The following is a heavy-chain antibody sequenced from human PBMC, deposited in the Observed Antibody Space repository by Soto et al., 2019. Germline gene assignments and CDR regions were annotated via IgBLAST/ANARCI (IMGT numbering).Heavy chain of an antibody. CDR3: ARLGFDFDWLVAEYYGMDV. Sequence: ASVKVSCKASGYTFTSYDINWVRQATGQGLEWMGWMNPNSGNTGYAQKFQGRVTMTRNTSISTAYMELSSLRSEDTAVYYCARLGFDFDWLVAEYYGMDVWGQGTTVTVS. CDR1: GYTFTSYD. D-gene: IGHD3-9*01. J-gene: IGHJ6*02. V-gene: IGHV1-8*01. CDR2: MNPNSGNT.